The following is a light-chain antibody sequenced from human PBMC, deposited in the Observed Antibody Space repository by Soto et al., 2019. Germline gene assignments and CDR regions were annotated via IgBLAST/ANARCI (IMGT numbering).Light chain of an antibody. CDR3: SSYTTSIYVV. V-gene: IGLV2-14*03. Sequence: QSALXXPXSXXGSXGQSXTISXTGTSSDVGGYNYVSWYQQHPGKAPKLMIYDVSNRPSGVSNRFSGSKSGNTASLTISGLQAEDEADYYCSSYTTSIYVVFGGGTKLTVL. CDR1: SSDVGGYNY. CDR2: DVS. J-gene: IGLJ2*01.